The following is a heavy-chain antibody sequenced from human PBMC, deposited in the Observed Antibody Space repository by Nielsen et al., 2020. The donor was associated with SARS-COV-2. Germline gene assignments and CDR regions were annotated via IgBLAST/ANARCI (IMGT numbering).Heavy chain of an antibody. CDR1: GFTFSSYA. V-gene: IGHV3-30-3*01. CDR2: ISYDGSNK. J-gene: IGHJ4*02. CDR3: ARGDLWST. D-gene: IGHD3-3*01. Sequence: GGSLRLSCAASGFTFSSYAMHWVRQAPGKGLEWVAVISYDGSNKYYADSVKGRFTISRDNSKNTLYLQMNSLRAEDTAVYYCARGDLWSTWGQGTLVTVSS.